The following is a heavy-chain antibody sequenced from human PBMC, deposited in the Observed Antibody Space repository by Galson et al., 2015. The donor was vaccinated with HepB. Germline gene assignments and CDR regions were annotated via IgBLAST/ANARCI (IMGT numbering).Heavy chain of an antibody. Sequence: SLRLSCAASGFTFSNYAMHWVRQAPGKGLEWVAVISYDGSNKYYEDTVKGRFTISRDNSKNTLYLQMNSLRAEDTAVYYCASTDYWGQGTLVTVSS. CDR2: ISYDGSNK. CDR1: GFTFSNYA. CDR3: ASTDY. J-gene: IGHJ4*02. V-gene: IGHV3-30-3*01.